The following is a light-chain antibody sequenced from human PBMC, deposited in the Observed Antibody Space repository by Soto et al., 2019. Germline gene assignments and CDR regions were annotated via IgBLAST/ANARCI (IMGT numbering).Light chain of an antibody. CDR2: AAS. CDR3: QQSYHIPLT. J-gene: IGKJ5*01. CDR1: QAMSTY. V-gene: IGKV1-39*01. Sequence: DIQMTQSPSSLSASVGDRVTITCRASQAMSTYLNWYQQKPGKAPKLLIYAASSLQSGVPSRFSASGSGTDFILTISSLQPEDFATYYCQQSYHIPLTFGRGTRLEIK.